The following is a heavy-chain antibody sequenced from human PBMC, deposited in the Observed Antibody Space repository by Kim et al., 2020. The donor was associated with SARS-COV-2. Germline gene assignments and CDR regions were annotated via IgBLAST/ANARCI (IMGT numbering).Heavy chain of an antibody. CDR2: ISYDGSNK. CDR1: GFTFSSYA. Sequence: GGSLRLSCAASGFTFSSYAMHWVRQAPGKGLEWVAVISYDGSNKYYADSVKGRFTISRDNSKNTLYLQMNSLRAEDTAVYYCARDVGGTEAAAGTPGKSLYYYYGMDVWGQGTTVTVSS. CDR3: ARDVGGTEAAAGTPGKSLYYYYGMDV. D-gene: IGHD6-13*01. V-gene: IGHV3-30*04. J-gene: IGHJ6*02.